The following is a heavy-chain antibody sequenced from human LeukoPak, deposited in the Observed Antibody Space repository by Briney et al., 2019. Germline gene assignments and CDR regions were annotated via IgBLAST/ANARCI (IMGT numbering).Heavy chain of an antibody. Sequence: GGSLRLSCAASGFTFSSYSMNWIRQAPGKGLEWVSYVSSDSTTIQYADSVKGRFTISRDNAKNSLYLQMNSLRAEDTAVYYCAGDDSDPDYWGQGTLVTVSS. D-gene: IGHD2-15*01. V-gene: IGHV3-48*01. J-gene: IGHJ4*02. CDR3: AGDDSDPDY. CDR1: GFTFSSYS. CDR2: VSSDSTTI.